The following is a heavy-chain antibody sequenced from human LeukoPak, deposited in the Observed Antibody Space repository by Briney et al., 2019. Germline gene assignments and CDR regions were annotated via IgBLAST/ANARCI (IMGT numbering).Heavy chain of an antibody. CDR1: GDSINNYY. J-gene: IGHJ4*02. Sequence: SETLSLTCTDSGDSINNYYWNWIRQPAGKGLEWIGRVYSDGNTNYNPSLKSRVTMSVDTSKSQVSLKLTSVTAADTAWYYCAGLYYYDSSGFFYYFDYWGQGALVTVSS. CDR3: AGLYYYDSSGFFYYFDY. D-gene: IGHD3-22*01. V-gene: IGHV4-4*07. CDR2: VYSDGNT.